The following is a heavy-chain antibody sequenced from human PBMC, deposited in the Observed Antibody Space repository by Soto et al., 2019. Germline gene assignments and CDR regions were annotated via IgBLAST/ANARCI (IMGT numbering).Heavy chain of an antibody. CDR2: ISYDGSNK. D-gene: IGHD3-22*01. J-gene: IGHJ4*02. CDR3: ERELNMIVGNY. Sequence: GGSLRLSCAASGFTFSSYAMHWVRQAPGKGLEWVAVISYDGSNKYYADSVKGRFTISRDNSKNTLYLQMNSLRAEDTAVYYCERELNMIVGNYWGQGSLVTVSS. CDR1: GFTFSSYA. V-gene: IGHV3-30-3*01.